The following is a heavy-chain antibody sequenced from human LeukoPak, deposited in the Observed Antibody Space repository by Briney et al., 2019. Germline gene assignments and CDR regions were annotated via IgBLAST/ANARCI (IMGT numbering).Heavy chain of an antibody. CDR2: IYRDGTT. V-gene: IGHV3-53*01. J-gene: IGHJ4*02. CDR3: ASSTEWEPIRDY. D-gene: IGHD1-26*01. Sequence: GGSLRLSRAASGFTVSSNYMSWVRQAPGKGLEWVSVIYRDGTTYYADSVKGRFTISRDNSKNTVYLQMNSLRAEDTAVFYCASSTEWEPIRDYWGPGTLVTVSS. CDR1: GFTVSSNY.